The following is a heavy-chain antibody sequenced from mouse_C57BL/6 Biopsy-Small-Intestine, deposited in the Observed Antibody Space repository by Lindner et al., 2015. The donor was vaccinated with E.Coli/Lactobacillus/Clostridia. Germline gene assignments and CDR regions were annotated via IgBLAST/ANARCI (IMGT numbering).Heavy chain of an antibody. CDR2: IYPYNDIT. V-gene: IGHV1-14*01. CDR1: GYIFTSYV. J-gene: IGHJ4*01. D-gene: IGHD2-13*01. CDR3: ARWYDGDFYFSLDY. Sequence: VQLQESGPGLVKPGASVKMSCKASGYIFTSYVMHWVKQKPGQGLEWIGYIYPYNDITHYNEKFKGKAALTSDKSSSTAYMELGSLTSEDSAVYYCARWYDGDFYFSLDYWGQGTSVTVSS.